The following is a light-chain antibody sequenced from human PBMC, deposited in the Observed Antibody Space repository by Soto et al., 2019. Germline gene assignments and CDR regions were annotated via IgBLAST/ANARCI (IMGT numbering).Light chain of an antibody. CDR2: AAS. CDR3: QQYGSPSYT. V-gene: IGKV3-20*01. Sequence: EIVLTQSPGTLSLSPGERATLSCRASQSISSSYLAWYQQKPGQAPRLLIYAASSRATGIPDRFSGSGSGTDFTLTISRLEPEDFAVYYCQQYGSPSYTFGQGTQFEIK. J-gene: IGKJ2*01. CDR1: QSISSSY.